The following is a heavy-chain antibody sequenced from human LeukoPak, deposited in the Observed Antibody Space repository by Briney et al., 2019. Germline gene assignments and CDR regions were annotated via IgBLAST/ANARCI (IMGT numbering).Heavy chain of an antibody. D-gene: IGHD4-17*01. Sequence: SETLSLTCTVSGGSVSSGSFYWSWIRQPPGKGLEWIGYIYYSGSTDYNPSLKSRVTISVDTSKNQFSLKLSSVTAADTAVYYCARVVTTGTYFDYWGQGTLVTVSS. CDR3: ARVVTTGTYFDY. CDR2: IYYSGST. CDR1: GGSVSSGSFY. J-gene: IGHJ4*02. V-gene: IGHV4-61*01.